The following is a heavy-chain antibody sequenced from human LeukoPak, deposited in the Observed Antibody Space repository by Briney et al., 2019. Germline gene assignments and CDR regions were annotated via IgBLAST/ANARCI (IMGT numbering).Heavy chain of an antibody. J-gene: IGHJ5*01. CDR2: VYYNGRA. V-gene: IGHV4-39*07. CDR1: GGSVRSSGYY. Sequence: SETLSLTCSVSGGSVRSSGYYWGWLRQPPGKGLEWIGSVYYNGRAYYAPSLKSRVTISVDTSKNQFSLKVTSVTAADSAIYYCAKVLRETSTNYYLDSWGHGSLVTVSS. CDR3: AKVLRETSTNYYLDS. D-gene: IGHD4/OR15-4a*01.